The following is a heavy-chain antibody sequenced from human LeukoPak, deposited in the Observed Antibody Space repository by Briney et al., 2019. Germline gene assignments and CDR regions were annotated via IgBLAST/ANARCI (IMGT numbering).Heavy chain of an antibody. CDR3: AITPDYRTGYYFDY. D-gene: IGHD4-11*01. CDR2: MNPNSGNT. CDR1: GYTFTSYD. J-gene: IGHJ4*02. Sequence: GASVKVSCKASGYTFTSYDTNWVRQATGQGLEWMGWMNPNSGNTGYAQKFQGRVTMTRNTSISTAYMELSSLRSEDTAVYYRAITPDYRTGYYFDYWGQGTLVTVSS. V-gene: IGHV1-8*01.